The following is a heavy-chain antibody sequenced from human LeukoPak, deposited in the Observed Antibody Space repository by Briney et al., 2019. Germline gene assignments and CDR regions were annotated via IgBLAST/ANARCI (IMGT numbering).Heavy chain of an antibody. CDR2: VGRSGADT. CDR3: VKHSGGVYGNSDY. J-gene: IGHJ4*02. V-gene: IGHV3-23*01. D-gene: IGHD1-1*01. CDR1: RFTFSSYA. Sequence: PGGSLRLSCVASRFTFSSYAVSWFRQAPWRGLEWVSTVGRSGADTYYADSVRGRFTISKDSSKNTLQMNSLSAEDTAIYYCVKHSGGVYGNSDYWGQGILVSVSS.